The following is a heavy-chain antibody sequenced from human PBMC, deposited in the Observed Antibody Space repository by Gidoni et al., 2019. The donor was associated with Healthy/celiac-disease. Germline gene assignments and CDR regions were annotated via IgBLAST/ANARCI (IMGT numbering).Heavy chain of an antibody. D-gene: IGHD2-8*02. CDR3: AKSPIPGGVSAPN. CDR2: ISGSGGST. J-gene: IGHJ4*02. Sequence: EVQLLESGGGLVQPGGSLRLSCAASGFTFSSYSMSWVRQAPGKGLEWVSAISGSGGSTYYADSVKGRFTISRDNSKNTLYLQMNSLRAEDTAVYYCAKSPIPGGVSAPNWGQGTLVTVSS. V-gene: IGHV3-23*01. CDR1: GFTFSSYS.